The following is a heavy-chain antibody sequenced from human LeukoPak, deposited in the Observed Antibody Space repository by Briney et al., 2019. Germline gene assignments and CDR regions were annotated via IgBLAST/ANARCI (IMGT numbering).Heavy chain of an antibody. CDR3: ARDIVVVPAAIRAFDI. D-gene: IGHD2-2*02. CDR2: ISAYNGNT. CDR1: GYTFTGYY. J-gene: IGHJ3*02. V-gene: IGHV1-18*04. Sequence: ASVKVSCKASGYTFTGYYMHWVRQAPGQGLEWMGWISAYNGNTNYAQKLQGRVTMTTDTSTSTAYMELRSLRSDDTAVYYCARDIVVVPAAIRAFDIWGQGTMVTVSS.